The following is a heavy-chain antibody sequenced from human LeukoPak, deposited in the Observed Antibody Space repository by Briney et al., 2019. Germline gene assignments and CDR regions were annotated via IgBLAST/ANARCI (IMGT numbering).Heavy chain of an antibody. CDR2: LYSGSDT. D-gene: IGHD3-10*01. CDR3: ARVGDHFHWYLDL. CDR1: GFSVSTNY. J-gene: IGHJ2*01. Sequence: GGSLRLSCAASGFSVSTNYMNWVRQAPGKGLEWVSILYSGSDTYYADSVKGRFTISRDSSKNILSLQMNNLRAEDTAVYYCARVGDHFHWYLDLWGRGTLVTVSS. V-gene: IGHV3-53*01.